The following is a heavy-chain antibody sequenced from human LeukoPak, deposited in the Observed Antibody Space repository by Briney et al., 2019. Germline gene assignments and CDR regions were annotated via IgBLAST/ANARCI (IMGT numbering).Heavy chain of an antibody. Sequence: PGGSLRLSCAASGFTFSRYAMSWVRQTPEKGLEWVSVISGSDGSTYYADSVRGRFTISRDDSGNTLFLQMNSLRAEDTAVYYRVRQVSCDTTTCYAGMPPDYWGQGTLVAVST. CDR2: ISGSDGST. D-gene: IGHD2-2*01. J-gene: IGHJ4*02. V-gene: IGHV3-23*01. CDR1: GFTFSRYA. CDR3: VRQVSCDTTTCYAGMPPDY.